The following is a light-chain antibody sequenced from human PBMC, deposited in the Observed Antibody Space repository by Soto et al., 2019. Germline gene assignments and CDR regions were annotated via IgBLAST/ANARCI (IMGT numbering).Light chain of an antibody. Sequence: EIVMTQSPGALSVSPGESATLSCRASQSLSSNLAWFQQKPGQAPRLLIYGASTRATGIPARFSGSGSGTEFTLTISSLQSEDFAVYYCQQYNYWPPWTFGQGTKVEIK. CDR1: QSLSSN. CDR2: GAS. CDR3: QQYNYWPPWT. J-gene: IGKJ1*01. V-gene: IGKV3-15*01.